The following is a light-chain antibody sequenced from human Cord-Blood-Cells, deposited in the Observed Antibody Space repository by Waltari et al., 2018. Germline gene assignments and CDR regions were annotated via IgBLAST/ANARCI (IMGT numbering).Light chain of an antibody. CDR2: KKG. Sequence: SYELTQPPSVSVSPGQTVRITCSGDALPKQYAYWYQQKPGQARVLVIYKKGERPSGIPERFAGSSAGTTVTLTISGVQAEDESDYYCQSADSSGTWVFGGGTKLTVL. CDR3: QSADSSGTWV. CDR1: ALPKQY. J-gene: IGLJ3*02. V-gene: IGLV3-25*03.